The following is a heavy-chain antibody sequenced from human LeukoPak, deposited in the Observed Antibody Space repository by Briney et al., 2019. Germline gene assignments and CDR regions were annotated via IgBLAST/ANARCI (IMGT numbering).Heavy chain of an antibody. CDR3: ARDPHSGGSTYNWSDP. Sequence: PGRSLRLSCAASGFTFSSYGMHWVRQAPGKGLEWVAVIWYDGSNKYYADSVKGRFTISRDNSKNTLYLQMNSLRAEDTAVYYCARDPHSGGSTYNWSDPWGQGTLVTVSS. CDR2: IWYDGSNK. V-gene: IGHV3-33*01. J-gene: IGHJ5*02. D-gene: IGHD2-15*01. CDR1: GFTFSSYG.